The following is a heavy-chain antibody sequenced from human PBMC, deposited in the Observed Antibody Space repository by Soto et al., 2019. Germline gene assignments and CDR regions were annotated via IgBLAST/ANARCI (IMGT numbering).Heavy chain of an antibody. Sequence: QVQLVQSGPEVKKPGSSVRVSCKTSGGSFSSHTLTWVRQAPGQGLEWMGRIVPILGRTRYAQNFQGRVDITADKSTDTSYSEVRSLRSEDTAVYYCARALSIGVPSRLGYWGQGSRVTVSS. CDR2: IVPILGRT. J-gene: IGHJ4*02. CDR1: GGSFSSHT. V-gene: IGHV1-69*08. D-gene: IGHD2-2*01. CDR3: ARALSIGVPSRLGY.